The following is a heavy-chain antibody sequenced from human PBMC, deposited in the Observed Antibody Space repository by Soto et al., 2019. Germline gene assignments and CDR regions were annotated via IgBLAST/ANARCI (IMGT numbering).Heavy chain of an antibody. CDR1: GYTFTSYD. Sequence: QVQLVQSGAEVKKPGASVKVSCKASGYTFTSYDINWVRQATGQGLEWMGWMNPNSGNTAYAPKFQGRGTMTRNTSISTAYMALSSLRSEDTAVYYCARDKSSGYYYDYWGQGTLVTVSS. D-gene: IGHD3-22*01. V-gene: IGHV1-8*01. CDR3: ARDKSSGYYYDY. CDR2: MNPNSGNT. J-gene: IGHJ4*02.